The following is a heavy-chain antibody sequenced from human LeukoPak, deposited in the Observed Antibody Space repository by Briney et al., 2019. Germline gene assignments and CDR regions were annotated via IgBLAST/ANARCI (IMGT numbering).Heavy chain of an antibody. V-gene: IGHV5-51*01. CDR2: IFPGDSDT. D-gene: IGHD2-21*02. Sequence: GESLKISCKASGYSFTNYWTAWVRQMPGKGLEWMGIIFPGDSDTRYSPSFQGQVTISADKSISTAYLQWSSLKASDTAMYYCARGYCGGNCYSVGSQRERKYNWFDPWGQGTLVTVSS. CDR1: GYSFTNYW. J-gene: IGHJ5*02. CDR3: ARGYCGGNCYSVGSQRERKYNWFDP.